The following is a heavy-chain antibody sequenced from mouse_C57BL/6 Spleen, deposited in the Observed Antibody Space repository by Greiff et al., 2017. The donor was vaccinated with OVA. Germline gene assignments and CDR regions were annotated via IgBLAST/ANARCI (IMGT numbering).Heavy chain of an antibody. CDR3: ARELTTVPFAY. V-gene: IGHV3-6*01. Sequence: EVKLVESGPGLVKPSQSLSLTCSVTGYSITSGYYWNWIRQFPGNKLEWMGYISYDGSNNYNPSLKNRISITRDTSKNQFFLKLNSVTTEDTATYYCARELTTVPFAYWGQGTLVTVSA. CDR2: ISYDGSN. D-gene: IGHD1-1*01. J-gene: IGHJ3*01. CDR1: GYSITSGYY.